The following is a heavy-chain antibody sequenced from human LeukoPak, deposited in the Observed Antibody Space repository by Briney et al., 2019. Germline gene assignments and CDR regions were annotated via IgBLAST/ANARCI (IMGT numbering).Heavy chain of an antibody. CDR1: GFTSSSYW. J-gene: IGHJ4*02. D-gene: IGHD3-10*01. CDR3: ARAAGFGELFIDY. V-gene: IGHV3-23*01. CDR2: ISGSGGST. Sequence: GGSLRLSCAASGFTSSSYWMSWVRQAPGKGLEWVSAISGSGGSTYYADSVKGRFTISRDNSKNTLYLQMNSLRAEDTAVYYCARAAGFGELFIDYWGQGTLVTVSS.